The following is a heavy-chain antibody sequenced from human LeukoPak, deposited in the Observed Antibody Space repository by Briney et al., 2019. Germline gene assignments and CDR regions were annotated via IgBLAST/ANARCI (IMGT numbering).Heavy chain of an antibody. CDR3: ARDPXXYXSSGYYSDWFDP. J-gene: IGHJ5*02. V-gene: IGHV1-2*02. D-gene: IGHD3-22*01. Sequence: ASVKVSSKASGYTFTGYYMHWVRQAPGQGLEWMGWISPNSGGTNYAQKFQGRVTMTRDTSISTAYMELSRLRSDDTAVYYCARDPXXYXSSGYYSDWFDPWGQGTLVTVSS. CDR1: GYTFTGYY. CDR2: ISPNSGGT.